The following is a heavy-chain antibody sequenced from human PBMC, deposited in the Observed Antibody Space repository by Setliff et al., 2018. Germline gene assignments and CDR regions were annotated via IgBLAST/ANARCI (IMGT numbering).Heavy chain of an antibody. Sequence: SETLSLTCAVSGASINSGTYYWSWIRQPAGKGLEWVGRLHTSGSTTYNPSLQSRVTISVDTSKNHFSLNLTSVTAADTAVYFCARDNTILGATALGTSWLSPFDYWGQGTLVTVSS. D-gene: IGHD1-26*01. J-gene: IGHJ4*02. V-gene: IGHV4-61*02. CDR3: ARDNTILGATALGTSWLSPFDY. CDR2: LHTSGST. CDR1: GASINSGTYY.